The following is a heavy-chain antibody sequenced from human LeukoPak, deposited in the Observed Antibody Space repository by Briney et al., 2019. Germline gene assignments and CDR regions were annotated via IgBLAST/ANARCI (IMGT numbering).Heavy chain of an antibody. D-gene: IGHD6-19*01. V-gene: IGHV4-34*01. J-gene: IGHJ5*02. CDR3: ARSAVAGKGETVNWFDP. CDR2: INHSGST. CDR1: GGSFGGYY. Sequence: SETLSLTCAVYGGSFGGYYWSWIRQPPGKGLEWIGEINHSGSTNYNPSLKSRVTISVDTSKNQFSLKLSSVTAADTAVYYCARSAVAGKGETVNWFDPWGQGTLVTVSS.